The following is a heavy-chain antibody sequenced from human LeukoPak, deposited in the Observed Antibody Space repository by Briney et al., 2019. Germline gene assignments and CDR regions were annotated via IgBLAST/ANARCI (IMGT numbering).Heavy chain of an antibody. CDR3: AREKSVAGRDVDFNMDV. CDR1: GGSISSSSYY. Sequence: SETLSLTCTVSGGSISSSSYYWGWIRQPPGKGLEWIGSIYYSGSTYYNPSLKSRVTMSVDTSKNQFSLKLSSVTAADTAVYYCAREKSVAGRDVDFNMDVWGKGTTVTVSS. D-gene: IGHD6-19*01. V-gene: IGHV4-39*07. CDR2: IYYSGST. J-gene: IGHJ6*03.